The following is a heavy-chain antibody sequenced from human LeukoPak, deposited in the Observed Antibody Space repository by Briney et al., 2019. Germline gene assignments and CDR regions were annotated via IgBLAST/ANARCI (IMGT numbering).Heavy chain of an antibody. J-gene: IGHJ6*03. D-gene: IGHD4-11*01. Sequence: PSETLSLTCAVSGGSISSSNWWSWVRQPPGKGLEWIGEINHSGSTNYNPSLKSRVTISVDTSKNQFSLKLSSVTAADTAVYYCARRSYSNHNGDYCYYMDVWGKGTTVTVSS. V-gene: IGHV4-4*02. CDR1: GGSISSSNW. CDR2: INHSGST. CDR3: ARRSYSNHNGDYCYYMDV.